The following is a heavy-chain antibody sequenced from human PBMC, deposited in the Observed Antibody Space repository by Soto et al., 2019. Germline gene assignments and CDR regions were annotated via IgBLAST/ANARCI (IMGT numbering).Heavy chain of an antibody. D-gene: IGHD3-10*01. CDR1: EFTFSTYA. J-gene: IGHJ6*02. V-gene: IGHV3-23*01. CDR2: ISGGGAST. CDR3: AKDEFGELLYYYYGMDV. Sequence: GGSLRLSCAASEFTFSTYAMSWVRQAPGMGLEWVSTISGGGASTWDADSVKGRFTISRDNSKNTLYLQMNSLRAEDTAVYYCAKDEFGELLYYYYGMDVWGQGTTVTVSS.